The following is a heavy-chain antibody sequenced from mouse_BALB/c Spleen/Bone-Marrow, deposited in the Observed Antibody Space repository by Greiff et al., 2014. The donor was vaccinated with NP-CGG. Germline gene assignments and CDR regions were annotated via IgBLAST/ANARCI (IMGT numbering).Heavy chain of an antibody. D-gene: IGHD1-3*01. J-gene: IGHJ4*01. CDR2: ISSGGSYT. CDR3: ARLTPDYAMDY. Sequence: VPLKQSGGDLMKPGGSLKLSCAASGFTFSNYGLSWVCPTPDKRLGWVATISSGGSYTYFPDSVKGRFTISRDNAKNTLYLQMNSLKPEDAAMYYCARLTPDYAMDYWGQGTSVTVSS. CDR1: GFTFSNYG. V-gene: IGHV5-6*01.